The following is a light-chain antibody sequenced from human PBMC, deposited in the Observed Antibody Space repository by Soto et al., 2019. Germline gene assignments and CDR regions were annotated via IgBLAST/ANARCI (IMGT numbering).Light chain of an antibody. Sequence: VLAQSTRTLALSPGERTTLYCWARQSVSNSYLAWYQQKPGHAPRLLIYGASSRATGIPDRFSCSGSGTDFTLTISRLEPEDFAVYYCQQYGSSPGVTFGPGT. CDR1: QSVSNSY. V-gene: IGKV3-20*01. CDR3: QQYGSSPGVT. J-gene: IGKJ3*01. CDR2: GAS.